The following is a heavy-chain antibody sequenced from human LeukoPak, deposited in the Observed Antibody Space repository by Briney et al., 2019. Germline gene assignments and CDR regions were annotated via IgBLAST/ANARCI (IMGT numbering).Heavy chain of an antibody. CDR2: IYYSGST. CDR1: GGSISSGGYY. J-gene: IGHJ5*02. Sequence: PSETLSLTCTVSGGSISSGGYYWSWIRQPPGKGLEWIGYIYYSGSTNYNPSLKSRVTISVDTSKNQFSLKLSSVTAADTAVYYCARDRRSGLHTWGQGTLVTVSS. CDR3: ARDRRSGLHT. D-gene: IGHD4-11*01. V-gene: IGHV4-61*08.